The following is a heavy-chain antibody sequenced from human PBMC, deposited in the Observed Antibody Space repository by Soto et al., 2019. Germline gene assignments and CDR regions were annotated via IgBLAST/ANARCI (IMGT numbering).Heavy chain of an antibody. V-gene: IGHV1-18*01. Sequence: QVQLVQAGAEVKKPGASVKVSCKTSGYPFTSYGINWVRQAPGQGPEWMGWISAYDDKTIYSQKFQGRVTLTADTSTTTAYMELRGLRFDDTAVYYCARERLIAVTGHLRNWGQGTLVTVSS. CDR3: ARERLIAVTGHLRN. D-gene: IGHD6-19*01. CDR2: ISAYDDKT. CDR1: GYPFTSYG. J-gene: IGHJ4*02.